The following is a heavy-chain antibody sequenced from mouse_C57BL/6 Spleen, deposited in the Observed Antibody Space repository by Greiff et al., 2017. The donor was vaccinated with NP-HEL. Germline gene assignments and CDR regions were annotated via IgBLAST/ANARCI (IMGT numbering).Heavy chain of an antibody. CDR2: INPNNGGT. V-gene: IGHV1-26*01. Sequence: EVNLVESGPELVKPGASVKISCKASGYTFTDYYMNWVKQSHGKSLEWIGDINPNNGGTSYNQKFKGKATLTVDKSSSTAYMELRSLTSEDSAVYYCAREEDYWGQGTSVTVSS. CDR1: GYTFTDYY. J-gene: IGHJ4*01. CDR3: AREEDY.